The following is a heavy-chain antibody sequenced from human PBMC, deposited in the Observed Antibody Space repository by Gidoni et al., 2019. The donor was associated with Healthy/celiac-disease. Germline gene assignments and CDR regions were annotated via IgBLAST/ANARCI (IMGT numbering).Heavy chain of an antibody. D-gene: IGHD3-3*01. CDR3: ARDYDFWSGYYTGTLDY. CDR2: ISSSSSYT. V-gene: IGHV3-11*06. J-gene: IGHJ4*02. CDR1: GFTFSDYY. Sequence: VKPGGSLRLSCAASGFTFSDYYMSWIRQAPGKGLEWVSYISSSSSYTNYADSVKGRFTISRDNAKNSLYLQMNSLRADDTAVYYCARDYDFWSGYYTGTLDYWGQGTLVTVSS.